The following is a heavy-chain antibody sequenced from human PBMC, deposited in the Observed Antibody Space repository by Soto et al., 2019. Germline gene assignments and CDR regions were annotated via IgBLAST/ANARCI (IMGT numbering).Heavy chain of an antibody. V-gene: IGHV4-39*01. CDR2: ISYSGST. Sequence: TSETLSLTCTVSGGSISSDSYYWGWIRQSPEKGLEWIASISYSGSTYYNPTLKSRLIISVDTSKSQFSLKLSSVTAADTAVYYCARGSAWYSGSRRAFDIWGQGTMVTVSS. D-gene: IGHD1-26*01. J-gene: IGHJ3*02. CDR1: GGSISSDSYY. CDR3: ARGSAWYSGSRRAFDI.